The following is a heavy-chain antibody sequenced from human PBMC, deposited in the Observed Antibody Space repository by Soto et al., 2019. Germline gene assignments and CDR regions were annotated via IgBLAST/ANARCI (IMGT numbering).Heavy chain of an antibody. V-gene: IGHV1-46*01. CDR1: AYPFTSFY. D-gene: IGHD4-17*01. CDR2: INTSGGST. J-gene: IGHJ4*02. CDR3: AREGTDYGEYDY. Sequence: QVQLVQSGAEVKKPGASVKLSCKASAYPFTSFYIHWVRQDPGQGREWMGMINTSGGSTTYAQKFQGSVTSTRDTSTNKVYMELTGLKYDDTAMYFCAREGTDYGEYDYWGQGTLVTVSS.